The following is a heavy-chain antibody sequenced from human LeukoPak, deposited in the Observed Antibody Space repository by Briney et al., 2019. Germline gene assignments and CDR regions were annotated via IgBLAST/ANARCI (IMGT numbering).Heavy chain of an antibody. Sequence: GGSLRLSCAASGFNFTNYNMKWVRQASGKGLEWVSSIHSSSGSIYYADSLKGRVTISRDNAKNSLYLQMNSLRAEDTAVYYCARDLAWDAFDIWGQGTMVTVSS. V-gene: IGHV3-21*01. CDR3: ARDLAWDAFDI. CDR2: IHSSSGSI. J-gene: IGHJ3*02. CDR1: GFNFTNYN.